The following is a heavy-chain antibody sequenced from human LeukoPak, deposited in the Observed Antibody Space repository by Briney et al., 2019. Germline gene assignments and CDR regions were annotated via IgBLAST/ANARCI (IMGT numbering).Heavy chain of an antibody. J-gene: IGHJ4*02. CDR3: ARHPSPQLHHFDY. D-gene: IGHD2-2*01. Sequence: GRSLRLSCAASGFTFSNYAMHWVRQAPGKGLEWVAVLSYDGSDKYYADSVKGRFTISRDNSKNTLYLQMNSLRAEDTAVYYCARHPSPQLHHFDYWGQGTLVTVSS. CDR1: GFTFSNYA. V-gene: IGHV3-30-3*01. CDR2: LSYDGSDK.